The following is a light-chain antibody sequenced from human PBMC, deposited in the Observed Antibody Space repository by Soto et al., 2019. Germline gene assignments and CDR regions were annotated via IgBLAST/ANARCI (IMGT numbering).Light chain of an antibody. J-gene: IGLJ2*01. CDR2: EVS. Sequence: QSALTQPASVSGSPGRSITISCTGTSSDVGGYNYVSWYQQQPGKAPKLMIYEVSNRPSGVSNRFSGSKSGNTASLTISGLQAEDEADYYCSSYTSSSTPVVFGGGTKLTVL. CDR1: SSDVGGYNY. CDR3: SSYTSSSTPVV. V-gene: IGLV2-14*01.